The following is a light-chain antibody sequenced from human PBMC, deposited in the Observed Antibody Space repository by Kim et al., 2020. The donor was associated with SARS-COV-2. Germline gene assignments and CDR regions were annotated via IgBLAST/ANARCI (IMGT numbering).Light chain of an antibody. CDR1: QGISNY. CDR2: AAS. Sequence: ASVGDRVTIACRASQGISNYLAWYQQKPGKVPKLLIYAASALQSEVPSRFSSSGSGTDFTLTISSLQPEDVANYDCQKYNSAPLTFGGGTKVDIK. V-gene: IGKV1-27*01. CDR3: QKYNSAPLT. J-gene: IGKJ4*01.